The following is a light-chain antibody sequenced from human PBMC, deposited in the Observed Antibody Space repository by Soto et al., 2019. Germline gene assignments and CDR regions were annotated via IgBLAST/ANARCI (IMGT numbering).Light chain of an antibody. J-gene: IGKJ4*01. CDR1: QSVLYNSENKNY. CDR2: WAS. V-gene: IGKV4-1*01. CDR3: QQYYSTLT. Sequence: IVMTQSPDSLAVSLGERATINCKSSQSVLYNSENKNYLAWYQQKPGQPPKLLIYWASTRESGVPDRFSGSGSGTDFTLTISSLQAEDVAVYYCQQYYSTLTFGGGTKVDIK.